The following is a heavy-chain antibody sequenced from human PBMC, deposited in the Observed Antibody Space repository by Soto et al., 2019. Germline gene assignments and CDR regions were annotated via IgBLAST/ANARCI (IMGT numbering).Heavy chain of an antibody. CDR2: VNHGGTS. D-gene: IGHD3-22*01. Sequence: SETLSLTCAVHGGSFSGYYWDWIRQPPGKGLEWIGEVNHGGTSNYNPSLKSRAIISVDTSKNQFSLKLSSVTAADTAVYYCVGSGYSPFDYWGQGTLVTVSS. V-gene: IGHV4-34*01. J-gene: IGHJ4*02. CDR1: GGSFSGYY. CDR3: VGSGYSPFDY.